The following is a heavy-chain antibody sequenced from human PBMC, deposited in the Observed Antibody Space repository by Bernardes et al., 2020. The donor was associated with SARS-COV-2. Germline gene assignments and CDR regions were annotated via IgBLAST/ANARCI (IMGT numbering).Heavy chain of an antibody. D-gene: IGHD6-19*01. V-gene: IGHV4-30-4*01. Sequence: SETLYLTCTVSGGSISSGDYYWSWIRQPPGKGLEWIGYIYYSGSTYYNPSLKSRVTISVDTSKNQFSLKLSSVTAADTAVYYCAREVGIAVAGTGYFDYRGQGTLVTVSS. CDR3: AREVGIAVAGTGYFDY. CDR1: GGSISSGDYY. J-gene: IGHJ4*02. CDR2: IYYSGST.